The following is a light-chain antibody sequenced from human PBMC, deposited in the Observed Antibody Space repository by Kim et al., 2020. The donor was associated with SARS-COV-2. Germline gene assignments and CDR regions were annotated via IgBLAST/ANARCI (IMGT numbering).Light chain of an antibody. V-gene: IGKV1-5*03. CDR2: GAS. Sequence: DIQMTQSPSTLSASVGDRVTITCRASQTITTWLAWYQQKPGKAPKLLIYGASSLQSGVPSRFSGSGSGTEFTLTISGLQPDDFATYYCQQYNSYSWTFGQGTKVDIK. CDR3: QQYNSYSWT. CDR1: QTITTW. J-gene: IGKJ1*01.